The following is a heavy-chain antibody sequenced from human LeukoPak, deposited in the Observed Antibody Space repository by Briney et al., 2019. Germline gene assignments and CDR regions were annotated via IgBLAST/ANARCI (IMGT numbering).Heavy chain of an antibody. CDR1: GGSISSYY. J-gene: IGHJ6*03. CDR2: IYYSGST. D-gene: IGHD2-2*01. CDR3: ARRTSYCSSTSCRRDYYYYMDV. Sequence: SENLSLTCTVSGGSISSYYWSWIRQPPGKGLEWIGYIYYSGSTNYNPSLKSRVTISVDTSKNQFSLKLSSVTAADTAVYYCARRTSYCSSTSCRRDYYYYMDVWGKGTTVTVSS. V-gene: IGHV4-59*01.